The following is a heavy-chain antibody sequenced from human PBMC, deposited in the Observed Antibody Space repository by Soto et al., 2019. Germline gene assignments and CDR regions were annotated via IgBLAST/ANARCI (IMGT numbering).Heavy chain of an antibody. CDR2: IIPISVTA. J-gene: IGHJ6*02. V-gene: IGHV1-69*01. CDR3: ARSEGSGTSFAIYYYYYYGMDV. Sequence: QVQLVQSGAEVKKPGSSVKVSCKASGGTFSSYAISWVRQAPGQGRDWMGGIIPISVTANYAKKFQGRVTITADESTSTAYMELSSLRSEDTAVYYCARSEGSGTSFAIYYYYYYGMDVWGQGTTVTVSS. D-gene: IGHD2-2*01. CDR1: GGTFSSYA.